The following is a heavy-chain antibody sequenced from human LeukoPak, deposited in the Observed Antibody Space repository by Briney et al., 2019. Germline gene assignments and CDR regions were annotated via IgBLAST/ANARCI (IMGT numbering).Heavy chain of an antibody. V-gene: IGHV4-34*01. J-gene: IGHJ4*02. D-gene: IGHD3-22*01. CDR2: INHSGST. CDR3: ARDWDLGYDSSGYYY. CDR1: GGSFSGYY. Sequence: SETLSLTCAVYGGSFSGYYWSWIRQPPGKGLEWIGEINHSGSTNYNPSLKSRVTISVDTSKNQFSLKLSSVTAADTAVYYCARDWDLGYDSSGYYYWGQGTLVTVST.